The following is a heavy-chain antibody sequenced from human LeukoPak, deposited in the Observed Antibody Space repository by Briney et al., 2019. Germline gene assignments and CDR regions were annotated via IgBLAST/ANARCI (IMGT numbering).Heavy chain of an antibody. Sequence: GGSLRLSCAGSGFTFSTGTLSWVRHFPGKGLEWVANIGEDGSEKHYVDSVKGRFTISRDNAKNSLYLQMNRLRAEDTAVYYCARDGGLNTNFAYWGQGTLVTVSS. CDR3: ARDGGLNTNFAY. V-gene: IGHV3-7*01. CDR1: GFTFSTGT. CDR2: IGEDGSEK. J-gene: IGHJ4*02. D-gene: IGHD2-15*01.